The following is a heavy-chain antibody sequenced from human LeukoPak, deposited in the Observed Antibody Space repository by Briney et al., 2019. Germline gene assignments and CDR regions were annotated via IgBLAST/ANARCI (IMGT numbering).Heavy chain of an antibody. J-gene: IGHJ4*02. CDR3: TRPYYGSGSYYDYFDY. CDR2: IGSKAYGGTT. CDR1: GFTFGDYA. V-gene: IGHV3-49*03. D-gene: IGHD3-10*01. Sequence: PGGSLRLSCTASGFTFGDYATSWFRQAPGKGLEWVGFIGSKAYGGTTEYAASVKGRFTISRDDSKSIAYLQMNSLKTEDTAVYYCTRPYYGSGSYYDYFDYWGQGTLVTVSS.